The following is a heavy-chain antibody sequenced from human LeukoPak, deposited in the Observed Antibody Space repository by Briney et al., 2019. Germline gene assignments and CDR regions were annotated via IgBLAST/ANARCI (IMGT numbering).Heavy chain of an antibody. V-gene: IGHV3-11*01. D-gene: IGHD6-13*01. J-gene: IGHJ6*02. CDR3: ARATSSSRYYYYYYGMDV. CDR1: GFTFSDYY. CDR2: ISSSGSTI. Sequence: GGSLRLSCAASGFTFSDYYMSWIRQAPGKGLEWVSYISSSGSTIYHADSVKGRFTISRDNAKNSLYLQMNSLRAEDTAVYYCARATSSSRYYYYYYGMDVWGQGTTVTVSS.